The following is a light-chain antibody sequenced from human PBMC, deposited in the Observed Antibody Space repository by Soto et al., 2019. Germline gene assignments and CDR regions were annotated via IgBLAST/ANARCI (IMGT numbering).Light chain of an antibody. J-gene: IGKJ4*01. Sequence: EIVLTQSPVTLSVSPGGRATLSCRASQSISTTLVWYQQKPGQAPRLLIYGASTRATGVPARFSGSGSGTEFTLTISSLQSEDFAVYYCQQYNSWVTFGGGTKVEIK. CDR3: QQYNSWVT. CDR1: QSISTT. CDR2: GAS. V-gene: IGKV3-15*01.